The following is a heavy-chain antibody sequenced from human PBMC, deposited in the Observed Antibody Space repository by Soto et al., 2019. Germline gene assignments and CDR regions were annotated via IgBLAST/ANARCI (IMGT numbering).Heavy chain of an antibody. J-gene: IGHJ4*02. V-gene: IGHV3-23*01. CDR1: GFTFSSYA. Sequence: PGGSLRLSCAASGFTFSSYAMSWVRQAPGKGLEWVSAISGSGGSTYYADSVKGRFAISRDNSKNTLYLQMNGLRAEDTAVYYCAKDGGRRATVTHFDYWGQGTLVTVSS. CDR3: AKDGGRRATVTHFDY. CDR2: ISGSGGST. D-gene: IGHD4-17*01.